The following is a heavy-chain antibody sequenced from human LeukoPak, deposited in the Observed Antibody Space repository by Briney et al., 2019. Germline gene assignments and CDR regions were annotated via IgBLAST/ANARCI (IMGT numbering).Heavy chain of an antibody. D-gene: IGHD3-22*01. CDR2: ISNSGSAK. CDR3: ASDSSGYFGP. J-gene: IGHJ5*02. V-gene: IGHV3-11*01. CDR1: GFTFSDYY. Sequence: PGGSLRLSCAASGFTFSDYYMNWLRQAPGRGLEGVSYISNSGSAKYYADSVKGRFTISRDNAKNPVYLEMNSLRAEDTAVYYCASDSSGYFGPWGQGTLVTVSS.